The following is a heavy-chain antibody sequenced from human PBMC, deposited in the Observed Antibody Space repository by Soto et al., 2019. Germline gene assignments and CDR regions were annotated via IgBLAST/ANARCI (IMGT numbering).Heavy chain of an antibody. CDR3: ARHLSGAYPNSSWFDP. D-gene: IGHD4-17*01. Sequence: HVQLQESGPGLVKPSETLSLTCTVSGGSVTTDVFHWHGIRQHPGKGLEWIGYISHNGRTYYNPSLGGRVSFSLDTPKHLFSLRFTSVTAANTAIYYCARHLSGAYPNSSWFDPWGQGTLVTVSA. V-gene: IGHV4-31*03. J-gene: IGHJ5*02. CDR1: GGSVTTDVFH. CDR2: ISHNGRT.